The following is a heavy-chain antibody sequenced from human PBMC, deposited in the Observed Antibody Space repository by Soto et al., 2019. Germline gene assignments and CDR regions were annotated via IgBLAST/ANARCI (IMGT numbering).Heavy chain of an antibody. Sequence: SVKVSCKASGGTFSSYAISWVRQAPGQGLEWMGGIIPIFGTANYAQKFQGRVTITADESMSTAYMELSSLRSEDTAVYYCARGPYYYDSSGYYYDFTYWGQGTLVTVSS. D-gene: IGHD3-22*01. V-gene: IGHV1-69*13. CDR3: ARGPYYYDSSGYYYDFTY. CDR2: IIPIFGTA. CDR1: GGTFSSYA. J-gene: IGHJ4*02.